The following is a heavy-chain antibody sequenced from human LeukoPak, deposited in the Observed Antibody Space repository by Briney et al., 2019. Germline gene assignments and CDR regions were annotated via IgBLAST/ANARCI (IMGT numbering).Heavy chain of an antibody. Sequence: SETRSLTCAVYGGSFSGYYWTWIRQPPGKGLEWIGEINHSGSTDYNPSLKSRVTISVDTSKNQFSLKLNSVAAADTAVYYCARGQLRLSNWGQGSLVIVSS. V-gene: IGHV4-34*01. CDR1: GGSFSGYY. CDR3: ARGQLRLSN. CDR2: INHSGST. D-gene: IGHD6-25*01. J-gene: IGHJ4*02.